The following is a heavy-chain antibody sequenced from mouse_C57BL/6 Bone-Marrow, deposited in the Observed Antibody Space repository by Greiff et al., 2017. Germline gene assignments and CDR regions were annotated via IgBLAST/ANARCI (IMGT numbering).Heavy chain of an antibody. CDR1: GYTFTSYW. Sequence: VQLVESGTELVKPGASVKLSCKASGYTFTSYWMHWVKQRPGQGLEWIGNINPSNGGTNYNEKFKSKATLTVDKSSSTAYMQLSSLSSEDSAVYYCARSYYYGSSSWFAYWGQGTLVTVSA. D-gene: IGHD1-1*01. CDR3: ARSYYYGSSSWFAY. CDR2: INPSNGGT. J-gene: IGHJ3*01. V-gene: IGHV1-53*01.